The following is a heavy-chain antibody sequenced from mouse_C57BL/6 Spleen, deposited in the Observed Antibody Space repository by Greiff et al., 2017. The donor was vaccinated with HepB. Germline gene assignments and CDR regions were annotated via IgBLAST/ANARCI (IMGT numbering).Heavy chain of an antibody. J-gene: IGHJ1*03. Sequence: QVQPQQPGAELVRPGSSVKLSCKASGYTFTSYWMHWVKQRPIQGLEWIGNIDPSDSETHYNQKFKDKATLTVDKSSSTAYMQLSSLTSEDSAVYYCARSGYYDYDRWYFDVWGTGTTVTVSS. CDR1: GYTFTSYW. V-gene: IGHV1-52*01. CDR3: ARSGYYDYDRWYFDV. D-gene: IGHD2-4*01. CDR2: IDPSDSET.